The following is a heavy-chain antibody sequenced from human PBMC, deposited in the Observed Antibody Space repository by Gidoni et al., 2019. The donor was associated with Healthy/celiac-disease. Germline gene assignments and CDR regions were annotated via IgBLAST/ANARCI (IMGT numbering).Heavy chain of an antibody. J-gene: IGHJ4*02. CDR1: AGTFSSYA. V-gene: IGHV1-69*09. CDR3: ARGKIFGVVINY. CDR2: IIPILGIA. D-gene: IGHD3-3*01. Sequence: QVQLVQSGAEVTMPGSSVKVSCKASAGTFSSYAISWLRQAPGQGLEWMGRIIPILGIANYAQKFQGRVTITADKSTSTAYMELSSLRSEDTAVYYWARGKIFGVVINYWGQGTLVTVSA.